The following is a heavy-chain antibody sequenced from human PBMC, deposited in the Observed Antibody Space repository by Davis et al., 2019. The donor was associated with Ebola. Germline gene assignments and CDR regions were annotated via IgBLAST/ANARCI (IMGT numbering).Heavy chain of an antibody. CDR3: ARLLIQGWFDP. J-gene: IGHJ5*02. Sequence: SETLSLTCTVSGGSISSGGYNWSWIRQHTGKGLEWFGYIYYTGSTHYNPSLKSRVTMSVDTSKNQFSLKLSSVTAADTAGYYCARLLIQGWFDPWGQGTLVTVSS. V-gene: IGHV4-61*08. D-gene: IGHD1-26*01. CDR1: GGSISSGGYN. CDR2: IYYTGST.